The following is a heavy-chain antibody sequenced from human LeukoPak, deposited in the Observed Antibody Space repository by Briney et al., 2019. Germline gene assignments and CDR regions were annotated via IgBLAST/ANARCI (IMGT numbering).Heavy chain of an antibody. CDR2: ISWNSGSI. CDR1: GFTFDDYA. V-gene: IGHV3-9*01. Sequence: PGRSLRLSCAASGFTFDDYAMHWVRHAPGKGLEWVSGISWNSGSIGYADSAKGRFTISRDNAKNSLYLQMNSLRAEDTALYYCAKGYYYYGMDVWGQGTTVTVSS. J-gene: IGHJ6*02. CDR3: AKGYYYYGMDV.